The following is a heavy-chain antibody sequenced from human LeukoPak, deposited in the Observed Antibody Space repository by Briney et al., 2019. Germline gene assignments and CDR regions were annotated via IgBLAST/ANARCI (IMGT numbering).Heavy chain of an antibody. J-gene: IGHJ4*02. CDR1: GFTFDDYG. V-gene: IGHV3-20*04. D-gene: IGHD3-3*01. CDR3: ARGFYYFDY. Sequence: GGSLRLSCAASGFTFDDYGMSWVPQAPGKGLEWVSGIKWNGGSTGYVDSVKGRFTISRDNAKNFLYLQMSSLRAEDTALYYCARGFYYFDYWGQGTLVTVSS. CDR2: IKWNGGST.